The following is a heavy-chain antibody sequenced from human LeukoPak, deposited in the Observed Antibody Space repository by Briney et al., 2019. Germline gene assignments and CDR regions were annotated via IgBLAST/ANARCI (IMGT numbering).Heavy chain of an antibody. D-gene: IGHD6-19*01. J-gene: IGHJ4*02. CDR1: GFTFSSYS. V-gene: IGHV3-53*01. CDR3: ARGLKYSSGWYYFDY. Sequence: GGSLRLSCAASGFTFSSYSMNWVRQAPGKGLEWVSVIYSGGSTYYADSVKGRFTISRDNSKNTLYLQMNNLRAEDTAVYYCARGLKYSSGWYYFDYWGQGTLVTVSS. CDR2: IYSGGST.